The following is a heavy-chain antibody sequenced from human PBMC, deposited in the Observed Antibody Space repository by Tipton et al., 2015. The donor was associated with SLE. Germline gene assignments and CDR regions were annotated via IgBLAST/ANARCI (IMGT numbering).Heavy chain of an antibody. J-gene: IGHJ4*02. CDR1: GFTFSNYE. Sequence: VQSGGSLRLSCAASGFTFSNYEMNWVRQAPGKGLEWVSYIISSGSTIYYADSVKDRFTISRDNAKNSLYLQMNSLRAEDTAVYYCASGIEYRSGSYYPMLGYWGQGTLVTVSS. CDR2: IISSGSTI. D-gene: IGHD3-10*01. CDR3: ASGIEYRSGSYYPMLGY. V-gene: IGHV3-48*03.